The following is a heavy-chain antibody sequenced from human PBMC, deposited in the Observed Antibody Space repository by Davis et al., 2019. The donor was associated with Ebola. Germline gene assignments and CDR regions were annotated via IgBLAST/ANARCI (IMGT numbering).Heavy chain of an antibody. CDR3: AKHYSGSYCQDS. Sequence: GESLKIPCAAPGFTFSTNYMSWVRQAPGKGLEWVSTFPGSGGGPSYADSVKGRFTFSRDNSQSTLYLHMNSLRVEDTAIYYCAKHYSGSYCQDSWGQGTLVTVSS. CDR1: GFTFSTNY. J-gene: IGHJ4*02. D-gene: IGHD1-26*01. V-gene: IGHV3-23*01. CDR2: FPGSGGGP.